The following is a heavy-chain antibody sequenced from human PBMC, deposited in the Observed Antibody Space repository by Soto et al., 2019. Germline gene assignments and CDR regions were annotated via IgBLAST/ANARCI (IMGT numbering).Heavy chain of an antibody. J-gene: IGHJ5*02. Sequence: GASVKVSCKASGGTFSSYAISWVRQAPGQGLEWMGGIIPIFGTANYAQKFQGRVTTTADKSTSTAYMELSSLRSEDTAVYYCARVGSSGYLRGWFDPWGQGTLVTVSS. CDR1: GGTFSSYA. CDR2: IIPIFGTA. D-gene: IGHD3-22*01. V-gene: IGHV1-69*06. CDR3: ARVGSSGYLRGWFDP.